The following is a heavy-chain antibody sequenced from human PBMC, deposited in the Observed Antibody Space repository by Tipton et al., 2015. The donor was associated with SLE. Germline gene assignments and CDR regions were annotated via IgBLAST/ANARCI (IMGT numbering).Heavy chain of an antibody. CDR1: GFTFSSYA. CDR2: ISSNGGST. D-gene: IGHD6-13*01. J-gene: IGHJ3*02. Sequence: GSLRLSCAASGFTFSSYAMHWVRQAPGKVLEYVSAISSNGGSTYYADSVKGRFTISSDNSKNTLYLQMGSLRAEDMAVYYCARASRVAAAGTGAFDIWGQGTMVTVSS. V-gene: IGHV3-64*02. CDR3: ARASRVAAAGTGAFDI.